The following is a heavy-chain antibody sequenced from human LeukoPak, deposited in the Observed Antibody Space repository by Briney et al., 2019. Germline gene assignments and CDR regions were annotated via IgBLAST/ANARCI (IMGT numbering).Heavy chain of an antibody. CDR2: IRYDGSNK. D-gene: IGHD3-22*01. CDR3: ARNVYYDSSGYCTDY. J-gene: IGHJ4*02. Sequence: GGSLRLSCAASGFTFSSYGMHWVRQAPGKGLEWVAFIRYDGSNKYYADSVKGRFTISRDNAKNSLYLQMNSLRAEDTAVYYCARNVYYDSSGYCTDYWGQGTLVTVSS. V-gene: IGHV3-30*02. CDR1: GFTFSSYG.